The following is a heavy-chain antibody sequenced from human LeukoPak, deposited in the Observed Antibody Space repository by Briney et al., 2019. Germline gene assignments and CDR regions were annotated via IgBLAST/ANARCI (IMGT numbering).Heavy chain of an antibody. CDR3: ARENRYTAILFDY. D-gene: IGHD3-9*01. CDR2: MSPNSGNT. V-gene: IGHV1-8*01. CDR1: GYTFTSYD. J-gene: IGHJ4*02. Sequence: ASVKVSCKASGYTFTSYDINWVRQATGQGLEWMGWMSPNSGNTGYAQKFQGRVTMTRDTSTSTVYMELSSLRSEDTAVYYCARENRYTAILFDYWGQGTLVTVS.